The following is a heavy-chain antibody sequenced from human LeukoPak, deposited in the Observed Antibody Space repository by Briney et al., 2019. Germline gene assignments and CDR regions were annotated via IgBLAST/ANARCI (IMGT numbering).Heavy chain of an antibody. V-gene: IGHV3-15*01. CDR2: IKSKTDGGTT. CDR3: TTSLHGSNYYDSSGYFLYFDY. D-gene: IGHD3-22*01. CDR1: GFTFSNAW. Sequence: KAGGSLRLSCAASGFTFSNAWMSWVRQAPGKGLEWVGRIKSKTDGGTTDYAAPVKGRFTISRDDSKNTLYLQMNSLKTEDTAVYYCTTSLHGSNYYDSSGYFLYFDYWGQGTLVTVSS. J-gene: IGHJ4*02.